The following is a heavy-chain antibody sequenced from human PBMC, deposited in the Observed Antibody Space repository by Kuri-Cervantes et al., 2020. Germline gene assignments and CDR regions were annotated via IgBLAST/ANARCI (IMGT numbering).Heavy chain of an antibody. V-gene: IGHV3-7*01. CDR2: IHQDGSET. CDR3: ARLDNAFNI. D-gene: IGHD3-9*01. Sequence: LSLTCAASGFSFSRYSMNWVRQAPGKGLEWVASIHQDGSETYYVDSVRGRFAISRDDAKNSLYLQMDSLRAEDTAMYYCARLDNAFNIWGQGTMVTVSS. J-gene: IGHJ3*02. CDR1: GFSFSRYS.